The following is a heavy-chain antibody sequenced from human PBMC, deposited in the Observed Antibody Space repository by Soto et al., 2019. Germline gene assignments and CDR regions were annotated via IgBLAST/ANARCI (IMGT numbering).Heavy chain of an antibody. Sequence: SETLSLTCTVSGVSISSGGYYWSWIRQHPGKGLEWIGYIYYSGSTYYNPSLKSRVTISVDTSKNQFSLKLSSVTAADTAVYYCARAPAPHYYYYGMDVWGQGTTVTVSS. V-gene: IGHV4-31*03. CDR3: ARAPAPHYYYYGMDV. CDR2: IYYSGST. J-gene: IGHJ6*02. CDR1: GVSISSGGYY. D-gene: IGHD6-25*01.